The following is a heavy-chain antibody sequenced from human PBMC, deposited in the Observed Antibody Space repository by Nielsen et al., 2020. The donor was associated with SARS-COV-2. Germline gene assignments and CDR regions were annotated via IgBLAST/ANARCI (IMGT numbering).Heavy chain of an antibody. CDR3: ARDLSLSSSWYGEYFQH. CDR2: ISWNSGSI. CDR1: GFTFDDYA. V-gene: IGHV3-9*01. Sequence: GGSLRLSCAASGFTFDDYAMHWVRQAPGKGLEWVSGISWNSGSIGYADSVKGRFTISRDNAKNTLYLQMNSLRAEDTAVYYCARDLSLSSSWYGEYFQHWGQGTLVTVSS. J-gene: IGHJ1*01. D-gene: IGHD6-13*01.